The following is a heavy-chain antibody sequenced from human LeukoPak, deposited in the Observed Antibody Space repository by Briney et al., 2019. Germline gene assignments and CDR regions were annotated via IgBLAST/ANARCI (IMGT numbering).Heavy chain of an antibody. CDR3: ARDRSHQRRFHSSREENWFDP. CDR2: INPRTGST. Sequence: ASVKVSCKASGYTFTSYYIFWVRQAPGQGLEWMGIINPRTGSTSYSQKFQGRVTMTRDMSTSTVYMELSSLRAEDTAVYYCARDRSHQRRFHSSREENWFDPWGQGTLVTVSS. V-gene: IGHV1-46*01. CDR1: GYTFTSYY. D-gene: IGHD6-13*01. J-gene: IGHJ5*02.